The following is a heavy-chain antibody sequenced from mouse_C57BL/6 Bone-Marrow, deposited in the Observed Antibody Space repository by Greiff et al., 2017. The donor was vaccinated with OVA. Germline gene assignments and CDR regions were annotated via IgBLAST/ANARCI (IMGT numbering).Heavy chain of an antibody. CDR1: GYTFTSYW. J-gene: IGHJ1*03. V-gene: IGHV1-69*01. CDR3: ARRWLRWYFDV. CDR2: IDPSDSYT. D-gene: IGHD2-3*01. Sequence: VQLQQPGAELVMPGASVKLSYKASGYTFTSYWMHWVKQRPGQGLEWIGEIDPSDSYTNYNQKFKGKSTLTVDKSSSTAYMQLSSLTSEDSAVYYCARRWLRWYFDVWGTGTTVTVSS.